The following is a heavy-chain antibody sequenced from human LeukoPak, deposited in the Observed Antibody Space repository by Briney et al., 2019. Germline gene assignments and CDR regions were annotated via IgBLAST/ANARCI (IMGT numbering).Heavy chain of an antibody. CDR1: GGSLSSSTR. V-gene: IGHV4-4*02. J-gene: IGHJ4*02. D-gene: IGHD1-26*01. Sequence: SGSLSLTCGVSGGSLSSSTRGSWVRQPPGKGRWWYGEFHYAGNTNYNPSLKSRVTMTVDKSKNQFSLRLSAVTAADTAVYYCERNIVGANAFDFWGQGNLVSVSS. CDR3: ERNIVGANAFDF. CDR2: FHYAGNT.